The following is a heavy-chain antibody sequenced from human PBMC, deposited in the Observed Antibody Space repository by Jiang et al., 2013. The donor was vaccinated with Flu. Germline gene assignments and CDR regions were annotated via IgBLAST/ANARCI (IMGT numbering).Heavy chain of an antibody. J-gene: IGHJ4*02. CDR2: LLXRGAP. V-gene: IGHV4-39*01. D-gene: IGHD3-3*01. Sequence: GRGRGVDWKYLLXRGAPTQVSLKSRVTISADASKNQFSLNLSSVTAADTAVYYCARTYYDIWSGHFVDQWGQGILVSVSS. CDR3: ARTYYDIWSGHFVDQ.